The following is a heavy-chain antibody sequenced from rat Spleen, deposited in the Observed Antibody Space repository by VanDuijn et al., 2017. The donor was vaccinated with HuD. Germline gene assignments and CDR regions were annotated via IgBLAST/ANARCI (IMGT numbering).Heavy chain of an antibody. D-gene: IGHD4-4*01. CDR2: ISYDGSKT. CDR3: TRRGYLSDWYFDF. Sequence: EVQLVESDGGLVQPGRSLKLSCAASGFTFSDFYMAWVRQAPTKGLEWVATISYDGSKTYYRDSVKGRFTISRDNVRNTLNLHMEGLRSEDTAIYYCTRRGYLSDWYFDFWGPGTMVTVSS. J-gene: IGHJ1*01. V-gene: IGHV5-29*01. CDR1: GFTFSDFY.